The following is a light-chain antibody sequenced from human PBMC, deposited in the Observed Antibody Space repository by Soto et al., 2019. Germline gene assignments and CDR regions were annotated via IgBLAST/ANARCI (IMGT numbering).Light chain of an antibody. Sequence: EIVLTQSPGTLSLSPGDPATLSCRASQNIGSNLAWYQQKFGQAPRLLIYGASVRATGIPDRFSGSGSGTDFTLTISSLEPEDFAVYYCQQYGSSPRTFGQWTKVEIK. V-gene: IGKV3-20*01. CDR1: QNIGSN. CDR3: QQYGSSPRT. CDR2: GAS. J-gene: IGKJ1*01.